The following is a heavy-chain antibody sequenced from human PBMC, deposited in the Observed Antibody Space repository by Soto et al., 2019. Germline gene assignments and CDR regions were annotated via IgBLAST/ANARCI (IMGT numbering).Heavy chain of an antibody. CDR3: AKDLRDIVVVPAPADY. Sequence: PGGSLRLSCAASGFTFSSYAMSWVRQAPGKGLEWVSAISGSGGSTYYADSVKGRFTISRDNSKNTLYLQMNSLRAEDTAVYYCAKDLRDIVVVPAPADYWGQGTLVTVSS. CDR2: ISGSGGST. V-gene: IGHV3-23*01. CDR1: GFTFSSYA. J-gene: IGHJ4*02. D-gene: IGHD2-2*01.